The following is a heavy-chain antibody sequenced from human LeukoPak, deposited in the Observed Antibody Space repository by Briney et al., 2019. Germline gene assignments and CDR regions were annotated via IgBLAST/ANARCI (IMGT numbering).Heavy chain of an antibody. CDR3: ARNYPDGGGGRYFDWLPVF. D-gene: IGHD3-9*01. J-gene: IGHJ4*02. CDR2: INSDGSST. CDR1: GFTFSSYW. V-gene: IGHV3-74*01. Sequence: GGSLRLSCAASGFTFSSYWMHWVRQAPGKGLVWVSRINSDGSSTSYADSVKGRFTISRDNAKNTLYLQMNSLRAEDTALYYCARNYPDGGGGRYFDWLPVFWGQGTLVTVSS.